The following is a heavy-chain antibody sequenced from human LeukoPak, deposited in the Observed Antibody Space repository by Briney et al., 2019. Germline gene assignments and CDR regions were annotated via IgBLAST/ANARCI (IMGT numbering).Heavy chain of an antibody. J-gene: IGHJ4*02. V-gene: IGHV4-39*01. CDR3: ARHERADILYRD. D-gene: IGHD2-8*01. CDR1: GGSISSSSYY. CDR2: IYYSGST. Sequence: PSETLSLTCTVSGGSISSSSYYWGWIRQPPGKGLEWIGSIYYSGSTYYNPSLKSRVTISVDTSKNQFSLKLSSVTAADTAVYYCARHERADILYRDWGQGTLVTVSS.